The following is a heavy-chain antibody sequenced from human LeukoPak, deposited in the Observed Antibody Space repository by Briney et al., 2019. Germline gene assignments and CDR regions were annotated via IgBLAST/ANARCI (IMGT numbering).Heavy chain of an antibody. D-gene: IGHD3-22*01. J-gene: IGHJ4*02. CDR3: ARDQYYYDHLN. V-gene: IGHV3-21*01. CDR1: AFSLNAYN. CDR2: ISYTGTYI. Sequence: PGGSLRLSCAASAFSLNAYNMNWVRQAPGKGLEWVSSISYTGTYIYYADSVKGRFTISRDNAQNSLYLQMNSLRAEDTAVYYCARDQYYYDHLNWGQGTLVTVSS.